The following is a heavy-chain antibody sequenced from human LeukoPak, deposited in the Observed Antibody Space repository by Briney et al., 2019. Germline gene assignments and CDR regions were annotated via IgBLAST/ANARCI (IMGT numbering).Heavy chain of an antibody. J-gene: IGHJ4*02. Sequence: GGSLRLSCAASGFTFSNYAMSWVRQAPGKGLEWVSTFSFNGVTTYYADSAKGRFTISRDNSKNTVYLQMNSLGAEDTAVYYCAREESGISIFGVVIFWGQGTLVTVSS. CDR1: GFTFSNYA. V-gene: IGHV3-23*01. CDR3: AREESGISIFGVVIF. D-gene: IGHD3-3*01. CDR2: FSFNGVTT.